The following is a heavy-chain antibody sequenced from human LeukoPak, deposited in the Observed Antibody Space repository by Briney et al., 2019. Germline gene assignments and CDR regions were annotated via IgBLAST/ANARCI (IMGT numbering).Heavy chain of an antibody. V-gene: IGHV3-30*02. D-gene: IGHD3-10*01. CDR1: GFTFSSYG. Sequence: TGGSLRLSCAASGFTFSSYGMHWVRQAPGKGLEWVAFIRFDGNNKYYADSVKGRFTISRDNSKNTLYLQMNSLRAEDTAVYYCASKGDYYGSGSYPPPDFWGQGTLVTVSS. CDR3: ASKGDYYGSGSYPPPDF. J-gene: IGHJ4*02. CDR2: IRFDGNNK.